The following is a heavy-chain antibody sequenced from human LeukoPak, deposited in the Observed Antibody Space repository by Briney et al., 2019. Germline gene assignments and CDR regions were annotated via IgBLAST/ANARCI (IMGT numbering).Heavy chain of an antibody. CDR1: GGSISSSSYY. CDR3: ARSIVPGTRKIDY. Sequence: PSETLSLTCTVSGGSISSSSYYWGWIRQPPGKGLEWIGNIYYNGDTYYNPPLKSRVTISVDTSKNQFSLKLSSVTAADTAVYYCARSIVPGTRKIDYWGQGTLVTVSS. CDR2: IYYNGDT. J-gene: IGHJ4*02. D-gene: IGHD6-19*01. V-gene: IGHV4-39*01.